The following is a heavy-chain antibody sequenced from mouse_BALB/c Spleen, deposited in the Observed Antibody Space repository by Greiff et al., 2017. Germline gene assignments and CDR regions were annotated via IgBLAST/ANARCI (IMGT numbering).Heavy chain of an antibody. CDR2: ILPGSGST. CDR3: ARYYGYAWFAY. J-gene: IGHJ3*01. CDR1: GYTFSSYW. Sequence: VQRVESGAELMKPGASVKISCKATGYTFSSYWIEWVKQRPGHGLEWIGEILPGSGSTNYNEKFKGKATFTADTSSNTAYMQLSSLTSEDSAVYYCARYYGYAWFAYWGQGTLVTVSA. D-gene: IGHD1-2*01. V-gene: IGHV1-9*01.